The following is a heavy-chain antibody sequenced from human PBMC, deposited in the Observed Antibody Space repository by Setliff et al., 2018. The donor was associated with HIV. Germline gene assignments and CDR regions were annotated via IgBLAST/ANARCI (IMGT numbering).Heavy chain of an antibody. V-gene: IGHV4-61*09. CDR2: TYTSGST. CDR1: GGSISSGSYY. D-gene: IGHD2-2*01. Sequence: PSETLSLTCTVSGGSISSGSYYWSWIRQPAGKGLEWIGHTYTSGSTNYNPSLKSRVTISVDKSKNQFSLKLSSVTAADTAMYYCATCFVVVPTTIQRWFDPWGQGTLVTVSS. J-gene: IGHJ5*02. CDR3: ATCFVVVPTTIQRWFDP.